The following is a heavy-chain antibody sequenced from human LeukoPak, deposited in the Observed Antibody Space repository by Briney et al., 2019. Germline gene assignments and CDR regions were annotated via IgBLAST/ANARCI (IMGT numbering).Heavy chain of an antibody. CDR3: ARTGYCSSTSCYYYYYYMDV. D-gene: IGHD2-2*01. CDR1: GYTFTSYG. V-gene: IGHV1-18*01. Sequence: ASVKVSCKASGYTFTSYGISWVRRAPGQGLEWMGWISAYNGNTNYAQKLQGRVTMTTDTSTSTAYMELRSLRSDDTAVYYCARTGYCSSTSCYYYYYYMDVWGKGTTVTVSS. J-gene: IGHJ6*03. CDR2: ISAYNGNT.